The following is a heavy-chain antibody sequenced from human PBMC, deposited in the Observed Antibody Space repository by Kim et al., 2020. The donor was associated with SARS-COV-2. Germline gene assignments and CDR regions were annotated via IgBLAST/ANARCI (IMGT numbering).Heavy chain of an antibody. CDR2: INAGNGNT. Sequence: ASVKVSCKASGYTFTSYAMHWVRQAPGQRLEWMGWINAGNGNTKYSQKFQGRVTITRDTSASTAYMELSSLRSEDTAVYYCARYLSYSRSWYYDYGMDVWGQGTTVTVSS. D-gene: IGHD6-13*01. V-gene: IGHV1-3*01. CDR1: GYTFTSYA. CDR3: ARYLSYSRSWYYDYGMDV. J-gene: IGHJ6*02.